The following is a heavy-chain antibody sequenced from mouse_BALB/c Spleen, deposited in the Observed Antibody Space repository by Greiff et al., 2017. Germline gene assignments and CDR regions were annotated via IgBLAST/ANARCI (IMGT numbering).Heavy chain of an antibody. D-gene: IGHD1-1*01. V-gene: IGHV3-2*02. CDR3: ARRSYYGSSYDFDY. CDR2: ISYSGST. Sequence: EVKLQESGPGLVKPSQSLSLTCTVTGYSITSDYAWNWIRQFPGNKLEWMGYISYSGSTSYNPSLKSRISITRDTSKNQFFLQLNSVTTEDTATYYCARRSYYGSSYDFDYWGQGTTLTVSS. J-gene: IGHJ2*01. CDR1: GYSITSDYA.